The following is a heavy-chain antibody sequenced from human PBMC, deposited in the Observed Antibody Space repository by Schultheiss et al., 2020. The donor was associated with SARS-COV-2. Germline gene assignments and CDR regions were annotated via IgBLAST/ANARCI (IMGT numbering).Heavy chain of an antibody. J-gene: IGHJ4*02. V-gene: IGHV3-23*01. CDR1: GFTFSSYA. CDR2: ISGSGGST. Sequence: GGSLRLSCAASGFTFSSYAMSWVRQAPWKGLEWVSAISGSGGSTYYADSVKGRFTISRDNSKNTLYLQMNSLRAEDTAVYYCAIRLEGSGWYYYFDYWGQGTLVTVSS. CDR3: AIRLEGSGWYYYFDY. D-gene: IGHD6-19*01.